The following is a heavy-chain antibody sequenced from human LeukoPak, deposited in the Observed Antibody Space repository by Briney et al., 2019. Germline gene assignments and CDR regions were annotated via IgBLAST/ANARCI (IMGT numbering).Heavy chain of an antibody. Sequence: GSLRLSCAASGFTLSDYWVHWVRQAPGKGLVWVSRINTNGGRTDYADSVKGRFTISRDNAKNTVSLQMNSLRAEDTAVYYCARSFSGSTEYWGQGTRVTVSS. CDR3: ARSFSGSTEY. CDR2: INTNGGRT. CDR1: GFTLSDYW. V-gene: IGHV3-74*01. J-gene: IGHJ4*02. D-gene: IGHD7-27*01.